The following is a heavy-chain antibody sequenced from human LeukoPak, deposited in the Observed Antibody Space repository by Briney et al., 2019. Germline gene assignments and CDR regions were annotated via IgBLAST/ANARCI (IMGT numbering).Heavy chain of an antibody. Sequence: GGSLRLSCAASGFTFSSYWMSWVRLAPGKGLEWVANIKQDGSEKYYVDSVKGRFTISRDNAKNSLYLQMNSLRAEDTAVYYCARGQLELLSDYYYYMDVWGQGTTVTVSS. D-gene: IGHD1-1*01. J-gene: IGHJ6*03. V-gene: IGHV3-7*01. CDR1: GFTFSSYW. CDR2: IKQDGSEK. CDR3: ARGQLELLSDYYYYMDV.